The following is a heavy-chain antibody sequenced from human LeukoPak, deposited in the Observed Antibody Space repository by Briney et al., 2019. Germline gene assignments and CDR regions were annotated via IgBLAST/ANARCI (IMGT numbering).Heavy chain of an antibody. CDR1: GGSISSSSYY. V-gene: IGHV4-39*07. CDR3: ARGGYYDSSGYGHFDI. Sequence: SETLSLTCTVSGGSISSSSYYWGWIRQPPGKGLEWIGSIYYSGSTYYNPSLKSRVTISVDTSKNQFSLKLSSVTAADTAVYYCARGGYYDSSGYGHFDIWGQGTMVTVSS. J-gene: IGHJ3*02. CDR2: IYYSGST. D-gene: IGHD3-22*01.